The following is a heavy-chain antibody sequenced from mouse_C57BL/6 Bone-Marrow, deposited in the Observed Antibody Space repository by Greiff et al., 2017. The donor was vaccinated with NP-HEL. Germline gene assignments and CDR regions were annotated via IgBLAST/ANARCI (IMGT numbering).Heavy chain of an antibody. D-gene: IGHD1-1*01. V-gene: IGHV1-72*01. CDR2: IDPNSGGT. J-gene: IGHJ1*03. Sequence: VQLQQPGADLVKPGASVKLSCKASGYTFTSYWMHWVKQRPGRGLEWIGRIDPNSGGTKFNEKFKPKATLTVDKPSSTAYMQLSSLTSEDSAVYYCARYYYGSRGWYFDVWGTGTTVTVSS. CDR3: ARYYYGSRGWYFDV. CDR1: GYTFTSYW.